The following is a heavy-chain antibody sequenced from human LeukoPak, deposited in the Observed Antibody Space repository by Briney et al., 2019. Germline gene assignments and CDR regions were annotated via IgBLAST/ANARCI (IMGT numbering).Heavy chain of an antibody. CDR3: ARRGIAAAGSFDY. Sequence: SVKVSCKASGGTFSSYAISWVRQAPGQGLEWMGGIIPIFGTANYAQKFQGRVTITADESTSTAYVELSSLRSEDTAVYYCARRGIAAAGSFDYWGQGTLVTVSS. CDR2: IIPIFGTA. D-gene: IGHD6-13*01. CDR1: GGTFSSYA. J-gene: IGHJ4*02. V-gene: IGHV1-69*13.